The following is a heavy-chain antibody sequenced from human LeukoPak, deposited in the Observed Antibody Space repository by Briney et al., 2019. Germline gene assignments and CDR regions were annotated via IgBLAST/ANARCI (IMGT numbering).Heavy chain of an antibody. CDR2: MNSGGSRI. CDR1: GFSFSSHW. D-gene: IGHD2-21*01. J-gene: IGHJ3*02. V-gene: IGHV3-74*01. Sequence: PGGSLRLSCAASGFSFSSHWMYWIRQAPGKGLVWVSRMNSGGSRIGYADSVKGRFTISRDNANNMLFLQMNSLRVEDTAVYFCASGGRVGDIFDIWGQGTMVTVSS. CDR3: ASGGRVGDIFDI.